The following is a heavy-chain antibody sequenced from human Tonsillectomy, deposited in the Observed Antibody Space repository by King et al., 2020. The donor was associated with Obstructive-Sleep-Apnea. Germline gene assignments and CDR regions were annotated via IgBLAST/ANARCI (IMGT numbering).Heavy chain of an antibody. Sequence: QLQESGPGLVKPSETLSLTCTVSGGSISSSDYYWGWIRQPPGEGLEWIGSVYSSGSTYYNLSLKSRVTMSIDTSKNQFTLKLSSVTAADTAVYYCAREHRIQLWLPIDYWGQGTLVTVSS. J-gene: IGHJ4*02. CDR1: GGSISSSDYY. CDR2: VYSSGST. CDR3: AREHRIQLWLPIDY. D-gene: IGHD5-18*01. V-gene: IGHV4-39*06.